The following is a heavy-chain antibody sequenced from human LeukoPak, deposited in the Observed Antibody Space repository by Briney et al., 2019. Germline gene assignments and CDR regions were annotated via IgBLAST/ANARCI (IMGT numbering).Heavy chain of an antibody. J-gene: IGHJ4*02. V-gene: IGHV1-69*04. D-gene: IGHD5-12*01. CDR2: IIPILGIA. CDR1: GGTFSSYA. CDR3: ARDRTRSGYDPYYFDY. Sequence: SVKVSCKASGGTFSSYAISWVRQAPGQGLEWMGRIIPILGIANYAQKFQGRVTITADKSTSTAYMELSSLRSEDTAVYYCARDRTRSGYDPYYFDYWGQGTLVTVSS.